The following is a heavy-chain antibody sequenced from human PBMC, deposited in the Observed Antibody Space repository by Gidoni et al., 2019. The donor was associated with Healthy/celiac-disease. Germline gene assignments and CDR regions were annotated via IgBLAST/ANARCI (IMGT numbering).Heavy chain of an antibody. J-gene: IGHJ5*02. Sequence: EVQLLESGGGLVQPGGSLRLSCAASGFTFSSYAMSLFRQAPGKGLEWVSAISGSGGSTYYADSVKGRFTVSRDNSKNTLYLQMNSLRAEDTAVYYCAKDVPPDSIAAAGRWRWNWFDPWGQGTLVTVSS. CDR2: ISGSGGST. CDR1: GFTFSSYA. V-gene: IGHV3-23*01. D-gene: IGHD6-13*01. CDR3: AKDVPPDSIAAAGRWRWNWFDP.